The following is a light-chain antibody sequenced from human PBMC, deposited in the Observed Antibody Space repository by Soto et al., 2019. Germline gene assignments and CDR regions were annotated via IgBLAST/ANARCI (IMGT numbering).Light chain of an antibody. CDR3: QQFGTSPPST. Sequence: EIVLTQFPGTLSLSPGERATLSCRASQSVSSNYLAWYQQKPGQAPRLLIYGASSRATGIPDRFSGSGSGTDFTLTISRLEPEDFAVYYCQQFGTSPPSTFGQGTRLEIK. V-gene: IGKV3-20*01. CDR1: QSVSSNY. J-gene: IGKJ5*01. CDR2: GAS.